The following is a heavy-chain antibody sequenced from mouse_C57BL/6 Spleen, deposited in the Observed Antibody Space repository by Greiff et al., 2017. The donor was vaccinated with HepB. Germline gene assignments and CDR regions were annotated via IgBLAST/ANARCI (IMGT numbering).Heavy chain of an antibody. J-gene: IGHJ3*01. V-gene: IGHV3-6*01. D-gene: IGHD2-3*01. CDR2: ISYDGSN. Sequence: VQLQQSGPGLVKPSQSLSLTCSVTGYSITSGYYWNWIRQFPGNKLEWMGYISYDGSNNYNPSLKNRISITRDTSKNQFFLKLNSVTTEDTATYYCAREIYDGYSSWFAYWGQGTLVTVSA. CDR3: AREIYDGYSSWFAY. CDR1: GYSITSGYY.